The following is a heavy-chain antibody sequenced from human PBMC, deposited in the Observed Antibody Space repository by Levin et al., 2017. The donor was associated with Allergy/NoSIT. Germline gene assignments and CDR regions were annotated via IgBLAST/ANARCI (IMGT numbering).Heavy chain of an antibody. CDR3: AKGLSSGSPYRAFDM. V-gene: IGHV3-23*01. J-gene: IGHJ3*02. CDR2: LRYSGDTT. Sequence: GESLKISCAASGFTFRSYTMTWVRQAPGRGLEWVSTLRYSGDTTHYAHSVKGRFTISRDGSKDTPFLQMNSLRAEDTAVYYCAKGLSSGSPYRAFDMWGQGTMVTVSS. D-gene: IGHD1-26*01. CDR1: GFTFRSYT.